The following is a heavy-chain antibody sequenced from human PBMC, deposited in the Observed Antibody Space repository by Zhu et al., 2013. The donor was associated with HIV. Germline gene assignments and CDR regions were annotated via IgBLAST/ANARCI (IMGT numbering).Heavy chain of an antibody. CDR3: ATASSSTSRYGYGVDYYGMDV. J-gene: IGHJ6*02. CDR1: GGTFSSYA. Sequence: QVQLVQSGAEVKKPGSSVKVSCKASGGTFSSYAISWVRQAPGQGLEWMGGIIPIFGTANYAQKFQGRVTITADESTSTAYMELSSLRSEDTAVYYCATASSSTSRYGYGVDYYGMDVWGQGTTVTVSS. D-gene: IGHD2-2*01. V-gene: IGHV1-69*01. CDR2: IIPIFGTA.